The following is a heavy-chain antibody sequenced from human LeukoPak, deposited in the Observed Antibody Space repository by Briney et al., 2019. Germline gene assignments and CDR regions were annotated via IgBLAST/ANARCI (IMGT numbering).Heavy chain of an antibody. J-gene: IGHJ6*03. CDR2: ISEGGDTI. CDR3: ARDAVDILTGEGYFYYMDV. CDR1: GFTFSDYY. D-gene: IGHD3-9*01. Sequence: PGGSLRLSCAASGFTFSDYYMSWIRQAPGKGLEWLSHISEGGDTIFYADSVKGRFTISRDNLKNSLYLHMNSLRADDTGIYYCARDAVDILTGEGYFYYMDVWGKGTSVTVSS. V-gene: IGHV3-11*04.